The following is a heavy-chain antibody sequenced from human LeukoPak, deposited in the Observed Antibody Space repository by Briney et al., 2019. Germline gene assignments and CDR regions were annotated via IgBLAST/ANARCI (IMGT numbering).Heavy chain of an antibody. CDR3: ARDYGDYGGWYYYYGMDV. J-gene: IGHJ6*04. Sequence: SETLSLTCAVSGYSISSGDYWGWIRQPPGKGLEWIGSIYHSGSTYYNPSLKSRVTISVDTSKNQFSLKLSSVTAADTAVYYCARDYGDYGGWYYYYGMDVWGKRTTVTVSS. CDR1: GYSISSGDY. CDR2: IYHSGST. D-gene: IGHD4-17*01. V-gene: IGHV4-38-2*01.